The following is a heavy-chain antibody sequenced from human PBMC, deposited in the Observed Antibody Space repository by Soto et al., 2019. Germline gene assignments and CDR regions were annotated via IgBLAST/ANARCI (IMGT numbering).Heavy chain of an antibody. CDR3: ARVVRLMLYSDY. J-gene: IGHJ4*02. V-gene: IGHV3-11*06. Sequence: PGGSLRLSCAASGFTFSDYYIILIRHAPGKGLEWVSYIGPSSSYTNYADSVKGRFTISRDNAKNSLYLQMNSLRAEDTAVYYCARVVRLMLYSDYWGQGTLVTVSS. CDR2: IGPSSSYT. D-gene: IGHD2-8*01. CDR1: GFTFSDYY.